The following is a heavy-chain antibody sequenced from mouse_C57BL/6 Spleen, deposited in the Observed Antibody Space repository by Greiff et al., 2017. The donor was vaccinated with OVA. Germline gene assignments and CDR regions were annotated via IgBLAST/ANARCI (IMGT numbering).Heavy chain of an antibody. D-gene: IGHD4-1*01. CDR2: IYPRSGNT. V-gene: IGHV1-81*01. J-gene: IGHJ3*01. Sequence: QVQLQQSGAELARPGASVKLSCKASGYTFTSYGISWVKQRTGQGLEWIGEIYPRSGNTYYNEKFKGKATLTADKSSSTAYMELRSLTSEDSAVYFCARHWDVAWFAYWGQGTLVTVSA. CDR1: GYTFTSYG. CDR3: ARHWDVAWFAY.